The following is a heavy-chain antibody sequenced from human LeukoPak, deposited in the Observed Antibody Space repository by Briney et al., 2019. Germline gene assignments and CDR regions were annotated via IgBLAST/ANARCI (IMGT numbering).Heavy chain of an antibody. CDR1: GYTFTSYG. CDR2: ISAYNGNT. CDR3: AREVVVPAATKYGWFDP. D-gene: IGHD2-2*01. V-gene: IGHV1-18*01. J-gene: IGHJ5*02. Sequence: GASVKVSCKASGYTFTSYGISWVRQAPGQGLEWMGWISAYNGNTNYAQKLQGRVTMTTDTSTSTAYMELRSLRSDDTAVYYCAREVVVPAATKYGWFDPWGQGTLVTVSS.